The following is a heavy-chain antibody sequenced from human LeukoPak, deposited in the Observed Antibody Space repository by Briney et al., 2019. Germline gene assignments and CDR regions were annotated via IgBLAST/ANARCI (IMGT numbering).Heavy chain of an antibody. CDR3: AGYSYGTLNFDY. Sequence: AAVTVPYKACGGTFSSYTISWVRQAPGHGLEWMGRIIPILGIANYAQKFQGRVTITADKSTSTAYMELSSLRSEDTAVYYCAGYSYGTLNFDYWGQGTLVTVSS. J-gene: IGHJ4*02. CDR2: IIPILGIA. D-gene: IGHD5-18*01. CDR1: GGTFSSYT. V-gene: IGHV1-69*02.